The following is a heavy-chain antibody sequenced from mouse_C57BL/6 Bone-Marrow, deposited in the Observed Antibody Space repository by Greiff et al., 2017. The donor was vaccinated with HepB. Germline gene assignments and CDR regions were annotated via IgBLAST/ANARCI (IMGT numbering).Heavy chain of an antibody. V-gene: IGHV1-15*01. J-gene: IGHJ2*01. CDR1: GYTFTDYE. D-gene: IGHD2-4*01. CDR3: TRKEYDYDDYFDY. CDR2: IDPETGGT. Sequence: LVESGAELVRPGASVTLSCKASGYTFTDYEMHWVKQTPVHGLEWIGAIDPETGGTAYNQKFKGKAILTADKSSSTAYMGLRSLTSEDSAVYYCTRKEYDYDDYFDYWGQGTTLTVSS.